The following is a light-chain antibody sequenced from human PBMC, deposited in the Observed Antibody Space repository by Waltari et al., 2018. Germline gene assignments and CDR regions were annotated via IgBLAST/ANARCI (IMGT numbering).Light chain of an antibody. J-gene: IGLJ3*02. CDR1: SSDVGGYNF. CDR3: CSYTSSSTWV. V-gene: IGLV2-14*01. Sequence: QSALTQPASVSGSPGQSITISCTGTSSDVGGYNFVSWYQQHPGKAPKLIISEVSNRPSGVSVPFAGSKSGTPAALTISGLQAEDEADYHCCSYTSSSTWVFGGGTELTVL. CDR2: EVS.